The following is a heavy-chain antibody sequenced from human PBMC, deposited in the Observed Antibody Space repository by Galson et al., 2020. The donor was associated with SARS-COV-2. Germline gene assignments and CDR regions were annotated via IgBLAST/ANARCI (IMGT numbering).Heavy chain of an antibody. V-gene: IGHV3-7*04. CDR1: GFTFSSSW. J-gene: IGHJ4*02. D-gene: IGHD6-13*01. CDR3: ARDHRYSSWWALLDY. Sequence: GGSLRLSCATSGFTFSSSWMSWVRQAPGKGLEWVANIKQDGREIYYLDSVEGRFTISRDNARNSLYLQMNSLRGDDTAVYYCARDHRYSSWWALLDYWGQGTLVTVSS. CDR2: IKQDGREI.